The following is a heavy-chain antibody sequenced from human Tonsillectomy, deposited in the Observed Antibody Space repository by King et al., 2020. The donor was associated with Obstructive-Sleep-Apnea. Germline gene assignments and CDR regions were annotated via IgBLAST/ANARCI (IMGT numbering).Heavy chain of an antibody. Sequence: VQLVESGGGLVKPGGSLRLSCAASGFTFSDYYMSWIRQAPGKGLEWVSYISSSSSYTKYADSVKGRFTISRDNAKNSPYLQMNSLRAEDTAVYYCARVDYDILTGPLYYFDYWGQGTLVTVSS. CDR2: ISSSSSYT. CDR1: GFTFSDYY. V-gene: IGHV3-11*06. D-gene: IGHD3-9*01. CDR3: ARVDYDILTGPLYYFDY. J-gene: IGHJ4*02.